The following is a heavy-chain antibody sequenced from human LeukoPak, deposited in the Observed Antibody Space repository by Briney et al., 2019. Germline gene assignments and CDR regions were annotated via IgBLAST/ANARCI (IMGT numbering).Heavy chain of an antibody. CDR1: GGSFSGHY. CDR3: ARAYSSSWYRRWFDP. D-gene: IGHD6-13*01. Sequence: SETLSLTCAVYGGSFSGHYWSWIRQPPGKGLEWIGEINHSGSTNYNPSLKSRVTISVDTSKNQFSLKLSSVTAADTAVYYCARAYSSSWYRRWFDPWGQGTLVTVSS. J-gene: IGHJ5*02. CDR2: INHSGST. V-gene: IGHV4-34*01.